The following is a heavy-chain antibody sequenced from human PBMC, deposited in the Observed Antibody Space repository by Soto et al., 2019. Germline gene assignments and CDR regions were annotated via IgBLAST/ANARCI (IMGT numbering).Heavy chain of an antibody. CDR3: ADVAHYYCYGMDV. Sequence: SETLSLTCAVYGGSFSGYYWSWIRQPPGKGLEWIGEINHSGSTNYNPSLKSRVTISVDTSKNQFSLKLSSVTAADTAVYYCADVAHYYCYGMDVWGQGTTVTVSS. J-gene: IGHJ6*02. CDR1: GGSFSGYY. V-gene: IGHV4-34*01. CDR2: INHSGST. D-gene: IGHD5-12*01.